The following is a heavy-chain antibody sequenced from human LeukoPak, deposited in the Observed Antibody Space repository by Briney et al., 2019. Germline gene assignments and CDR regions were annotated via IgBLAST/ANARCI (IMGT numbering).Heavy chain of an antibody. CDR2: IYYSGST. D-gene: IGHD5-24*01. CDR3: ARRDGYISAIDY. Sequence: PSETLSLTCTVSGGSISSYYWSWIRQPPGKGLEWIGYIYYSGSTNYNPSLKSRGTISVDTSKNQFSLKLSSVTAADTAVYYCARRDGYISAIDYWGQGTLVTVSS. CDR1: GGSISSYY. J-gene: IGHJ4*02. V-gene: IGHV4-59*01.